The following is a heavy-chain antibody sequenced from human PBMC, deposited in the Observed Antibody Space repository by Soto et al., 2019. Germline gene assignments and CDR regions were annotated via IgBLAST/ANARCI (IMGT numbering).Heavy chain of an antibody. CDR2: IYSGGSA. D-gene: IGHD4-17*01. Sequence: EVQLVDSGGGLVQPGGSLRLSCAASGFSVSTNFMAWVRQAPGKGLEWVSVIYSGGSAYYADSVRGRFTISRDSSKNTLYLQMNSLRAEDTAVYYCSTAPGFFDYWGQGTLVTVS. V-gene: IGHV3-66*01. CDR1: GFSVSTNF. J-gene: IGHJ4*02. CDR3: STAPGFFDY.